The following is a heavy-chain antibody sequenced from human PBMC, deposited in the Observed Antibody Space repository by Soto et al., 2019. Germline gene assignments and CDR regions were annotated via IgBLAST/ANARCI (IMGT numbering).Heavy chain of an antibody. CDR2: IIPILGIT. D-gene: IGHD3-10*01. Sequence: SVTVSCTASVYTFTSYTSSCVRQAPGQGLEWMGRIIPILGITNYAQKFQGRVTITADKSTSTAYMELSSLRSEDTAVHYCATNRGALDYFDYWGQGTLVTVSS. J-gene: IGHJ4*02. CDR1: VYTFTSYT. CDR3: ATNRGALDYFDY. V-gene: IGHV1-69*02.